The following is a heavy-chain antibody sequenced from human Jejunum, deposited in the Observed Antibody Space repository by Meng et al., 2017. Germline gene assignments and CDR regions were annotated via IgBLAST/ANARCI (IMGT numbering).Heavy chain of an antibody. D-gene: IGHD3-10*01. V-gene: IGHV4-61*01. CDR1: GASVNSGSYY. J-gene: IGHJ5*02. CDR2: MYYNEKT. Sequence: QVELKGPGPGLVRPSETLSLTCTVSGASVNSGSYYWSWIRQPPGKGLEWIGFMYYNEKTNYNPSLKSRVTISVDTSKNQFSLKLTSVTAADTAVYYCARGRDYYGSGNYYNTNWFGPWGQGTLVTVSS. CDR3: ARGRDYYGSGNYYNTNWFGP.